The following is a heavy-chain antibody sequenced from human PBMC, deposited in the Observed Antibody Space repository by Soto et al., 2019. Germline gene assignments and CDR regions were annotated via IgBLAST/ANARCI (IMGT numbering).Heavy chain of an antibody. CDR3: VRAGTGYQLDY. CDR2: IRNKANSYTA. CDR1: GFTFSDHY. J-gene: IGHJ4*02. V-gene: IGHV3-72*01. Sequence: EVQLVESGGGLVQPGGSLRLSCAASGFTFSDHYMDWVRQASGKGQEWVGRIRNKANSYTAEYAASVKGRFTISRDDSKNSLYLQMNSLKIEDTALYYCVRAGTGYQLDYWGQGTLVTVSS. D-gene: IGHD3-9*01.